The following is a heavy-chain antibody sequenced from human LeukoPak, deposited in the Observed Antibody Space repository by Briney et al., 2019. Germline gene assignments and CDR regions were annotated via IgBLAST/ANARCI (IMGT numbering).Heavy chain of an antibody. CDR3: ARRSGYYYGVDV. D-gene: IGHD3-10*01. CDR2: IYNSGST. CDR1: GGSMSNYF. J-gene: IGHJ6*02. V-gene: IGHV4-59*08. Sequence: SETLSLTCTFSGGSMSNYFWTWIRPPPGKGLEWVGYIYNSGSTNYNPSLKSRVTISVDTSKNQFSLKLTSVTAADTAVYYCARRSGYYYGVDVWGQGTTVTVSS.